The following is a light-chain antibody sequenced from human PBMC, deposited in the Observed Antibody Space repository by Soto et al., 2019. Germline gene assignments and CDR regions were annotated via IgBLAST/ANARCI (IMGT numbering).Light chain of an antibody. J-gene: IGKJ1*01. CDR2: DAS. CDR1: HSVSSN. V-gene: IGKV3-15*01. Sequence: EIVMTQSPATLSVSPGERATLSCRASHSVSSNLAWYQQKPGQAPRLLIYDASTRATGIPARFSGSGSGTEFTLTISSLQSEDFAVYYCQQYNNWPPWTFGQGTKVDI. CDR3: QQYNNWPPWT.